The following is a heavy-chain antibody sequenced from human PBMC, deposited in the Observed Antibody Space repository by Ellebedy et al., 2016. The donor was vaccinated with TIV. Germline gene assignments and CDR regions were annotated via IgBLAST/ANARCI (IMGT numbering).Heavy chain of an antibody. CDR3: AKDYYDSSGYYYDYFDY. CDR1: GFTFSSYA. J-gene: IGHJ4*02. D-gene: IGHD3-22*01. V-gene: IGHV3-23*01. CDR2: ISGSGGST. Sequence: GESLKISCAASGFTFSSYAMHWVRQAPGKGLEWVSAISGSGGSTYYADSVKGRFTISRDNSKNTLYLQMNSLRAEDTAVYYCAKDYYDSSGYYYDYFDYWGQGTLVTVSS.